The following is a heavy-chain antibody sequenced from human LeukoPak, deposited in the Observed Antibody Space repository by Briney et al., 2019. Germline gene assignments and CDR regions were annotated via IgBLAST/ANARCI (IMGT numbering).Heavy chain of an antibody. CDR1: GFTFSSYW. CDR3: ARSGGSSSLGY. J-gene: IGHJ4*02. D-gene: IGHD6-6*01. V-gene: IGHV3-74*01. Sequence: GGSLRLSCAASGFTFSSYWMHWVRQAPGKGLVWVSHINTDGSSTTYSDSVKGRLTISRDNAKNTLYLQMNSLRAEDTAVYYCARSGGSSSLGYWGQGTLVTVSS. CDR2: INTDGSST.